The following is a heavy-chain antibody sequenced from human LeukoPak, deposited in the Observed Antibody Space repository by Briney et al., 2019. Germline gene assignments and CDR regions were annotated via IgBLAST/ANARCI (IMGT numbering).Heavy chain of an antibody. CDR3: ARDRDILTGHAFDI. V-gene: IGHV3-23*03. CDR2: IYSGDIT. D-gene: IGHD3-9*01. CDR1: GFTFSSYA. J-gene: IGHJ3*02. Sequence: GGSLRLSCAASGFTFSSYAMSWVRQAPGKGLEWVSVIYSGDITYYADSVKGRFTISRDNSKNTLYLQMNSLRVDDTAVYYCARDRDILTGHAFDIWGQGTLVTVS.